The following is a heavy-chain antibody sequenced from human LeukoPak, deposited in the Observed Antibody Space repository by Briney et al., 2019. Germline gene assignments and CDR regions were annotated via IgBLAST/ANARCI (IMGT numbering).Heavy chain of an antibody. CDR2: ISPAGDST. D-gene: IGHD2-2*01. Sequence: PGGSLRLSCAASGLTYHNTWMHWIRQAPGKGLVWVSAISPAGDSTTDADSVKGRFTISRDNSKSTLYLQMNGLTAEDTALYYCARRLVTAGITDFFDSWGQGTLVSVSS. V-gene: IGHV3-74*01. CDR1: GLTYHNTW. J-gene: IGHJ4*02. CDR3: ARRLVTAGITDFFDS.